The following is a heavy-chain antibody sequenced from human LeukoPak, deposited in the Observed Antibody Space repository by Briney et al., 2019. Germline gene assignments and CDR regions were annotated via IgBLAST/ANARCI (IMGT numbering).Heavy chain of an antibody. D-gene: IGHD3-10*01. CDR2: ISGSGGST. J-gene: IGHJ4*02. V-gene: IGHV3-23*01. Sequence: GGSLRLSCAASGYTLSSYAMSWVRQAPGKGLEWVSAISGSGGSTYYADSVKGRFTISRDNSKNTLYLQMNSLRAEDTAVYYCAKAGVEYYFDYWGQGTLVTVSS. CDR3: AKAGVEYYFDY. CDR1: GYTLSSYA.